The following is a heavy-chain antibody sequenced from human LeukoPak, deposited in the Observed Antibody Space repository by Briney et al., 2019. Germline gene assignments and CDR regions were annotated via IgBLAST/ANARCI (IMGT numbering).Heavy chain of an antibody. CDR2: IYYSGST. CDR3: ARLGIGVVPSAMLGDYYSDY. D-gene: IGHD2-2*01. J-gene: IGHJ4*02. Sequence: PSETLSLTCTVSGGSISSYYWSWIRQPPGKGLEWIGYIYYSGSTNYNPSLKSRVTISVDTSKNQFSLKLTSVTAADTAVYYCARLGIGVVPSAMLGDYYSDYWGQGTLVTVSS. V-gene: IGHV4-59*08. CDR1: GGSISSYY.